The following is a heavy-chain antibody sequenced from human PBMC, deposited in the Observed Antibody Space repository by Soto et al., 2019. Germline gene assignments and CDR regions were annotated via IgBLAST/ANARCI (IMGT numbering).Heavy chain of an antibody. D-gene: IGHD3-22*01. CDR2: INHSGST. J-gene: IGHJ4*02. Sequence: SETLSLTCAVYGGSFSGYYWSWIRQPPGKGLEWIGEINHSGSTNYNPSLKSRVTISVDTSKNQFSLKLSSVTAADTAVYYCARPNMAYYDSSGSDSFDYWGQGTLVTVSS. CDR1: GGSFSGYY. CDR3: ARPNMAYYDSSGSDSFDY. V-gene: IGHV4-34*01.